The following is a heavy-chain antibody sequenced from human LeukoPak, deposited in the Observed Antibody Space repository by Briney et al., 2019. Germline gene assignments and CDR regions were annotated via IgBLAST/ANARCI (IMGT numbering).Heavy chain of an antibody. D-gene: IGHD6-13*01. V-gene: IGHV1-69*13. J-gene: IGHJ4*02. CDR3: ARDWQQLVLLI. CDR1: GYTFTSYY. CDR2: IIPIFGTA. Sequence: SVKVSCKASGYTFTSYYMHWVRQAPGQGLEWMGGIIPIFGTANYAQKFQGRVTITADESTSTAYMELSSLRSEDTAVYYCARDWQQLVLLIWGQGTLVTVSS.